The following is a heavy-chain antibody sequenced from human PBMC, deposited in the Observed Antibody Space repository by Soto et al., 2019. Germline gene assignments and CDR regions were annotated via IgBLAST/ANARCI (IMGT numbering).Heavy chain of an antibody. CDR2: ISAYNGNT. Sequence: QVQLVQSGAEVKKPGASVKVSCKASGYTFTSYGISWVRQAPGQGLEWMGWISAYNGNTNYAQKLQGRVTMTTDTSTSTAYMELRSLRSDDTAVYYCASSRSSSSWYFLDYFDYWGQGTLVTVSS. V-gene: IGHV1-18*01. D-gene: IGHD6-13*01. CDR1: GYTFTSYG. CDR3: ASSRSSSSWYFLDYFDY. J-gene: IGHJ4*02.